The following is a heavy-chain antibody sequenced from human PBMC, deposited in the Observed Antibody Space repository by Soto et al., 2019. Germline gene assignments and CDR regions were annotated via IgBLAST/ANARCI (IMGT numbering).Heavy chain of an antibody. V-gene: IGHV3-30-3*01. Sequence: PGGSLRLSCAASGFTFSSYAMHWVRQAPGKGLEWVAVISYDGSNKYYADSVKGRFTISRDNSKNTLYLQMNSLRAEDTAVYYCAREGYYDSSGWFDYWGQGXLVTVSS. J-gene: IGHJ4*02. CDR1: GFTFSSYA. D-gene: IGHD3-22*01. CDR2: ISYDGSNK. CDR3: AREGYYDSSGWFDY.